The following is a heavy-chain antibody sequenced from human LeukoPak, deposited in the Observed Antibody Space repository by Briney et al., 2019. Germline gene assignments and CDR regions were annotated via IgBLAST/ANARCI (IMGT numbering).Heavy chain of an antibody. D-gene: IGHD3-3*01. CDR1: GGSISSYY. CDR2: IYYSGST. Sequence: SETLSLTRTVSGGSISSYYWSWIRQPPGKGLEWIGYIYYSGSTNYNPSLKSRVTISVDTSKNQFSLKLSSVTAADTAVYYCARASPQYYDFWSGYYPLGHYYYMDVWGKGTTVTVSS. CDR3: ARASPQYYDFWSGYYPLGHYYYMDV. J-gene: IGHJ6*03. V-gene: IGHV4-59*01.